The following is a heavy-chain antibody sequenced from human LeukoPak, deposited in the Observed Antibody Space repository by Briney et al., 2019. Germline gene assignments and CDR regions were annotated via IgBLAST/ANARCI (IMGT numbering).Heavy chain of an antibody. CDR1: GDSISNNYW. D-gene: IGHD4-17*01. Sequence: PSETLSLTCAVSGDSISNNYWWRWVRQFPGKGLEWIGEIYRSGSTNYNPSLKSRVTISIDKSKNQFSLNLSSVTAADTAVYYCRRHDYGDSSAAFDIWGQGTMVIVSS. J-gene: IGHJ3*02. CDR2: IYRSGST. CDR3: RRHDYGDSSAAFDI. V-gene: IGHV4-4*02.